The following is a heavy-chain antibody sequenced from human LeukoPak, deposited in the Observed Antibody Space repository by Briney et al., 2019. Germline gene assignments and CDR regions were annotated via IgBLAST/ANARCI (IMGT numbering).Heavy chain of an antibody. Sequence: SETLSLTCTVSGGSISRYYWSWIRQPPGKGLEWIGYIYSSGSTNYNPSLKSRVTISVDTSKNQFSLKLSSVTAADTAVYYCAREDSSSLKLGFDYWGQGTLVTVSS. D-gene: IGHD6-6*01. J-gene: IGHJ4*02. CDR3: AREDSSSLKLGFDY. V-gene: IGHV4-59*12. CDR1: GGSISRYY. CDR2: IYSSGST.